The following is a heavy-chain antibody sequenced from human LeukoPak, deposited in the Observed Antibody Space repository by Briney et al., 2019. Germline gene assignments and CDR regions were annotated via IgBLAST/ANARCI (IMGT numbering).Heavy chain of an antibody. D-gene: IGHD3-3*01. J-gene: IGHJ4*02. CDR1: GGTFSSYA. Sequence: SVKVSCKACGGTFSSYAISWVRQAPGQGLEWMGGIIPIFGTANYAQKFQGRVTITADESTSKAYMELSSPRSEDTAVYYCARPQEYYDFWSGYYLFDYWGQGTLVTVSP. CDR2: IIPIFGTA. V-gene: IGHV1-69*13. CDR3: ARPQEYYDFWSGYYLFDY.